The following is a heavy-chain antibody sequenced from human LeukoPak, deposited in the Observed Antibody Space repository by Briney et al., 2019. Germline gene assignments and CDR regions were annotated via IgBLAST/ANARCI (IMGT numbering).Heavy chain of an antibody. D-gene: IGHD3-22*01. J-gene: IGHJ3*02. Sequence: GGSLRLSCAASGFTFSSYSINWVRRAPGKGLEWVSSISGSSSYIYYADSVKGRFTISRDNAKKSLYLQMNSLRAEDTAVYYCARAGDYYDSSGHSFLDAFDMWGQGTMVTVSS. CDR3: ARAGDYYDSSGHSFLDAFDM. CDR1: GFTFSSYS. CDR2: ISGSSSYI. V-gene: IGHV3-21*01.